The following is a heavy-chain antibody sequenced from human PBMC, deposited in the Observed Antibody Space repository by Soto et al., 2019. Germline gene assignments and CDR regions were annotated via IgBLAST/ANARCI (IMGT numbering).Heavy chain of an antibody. CDR3: ARFDYSSSSGAY. J-gene: IGHJ4*02. CDR2: INYSGST. D-gene: IGHD6-6*01. CDR1: GVSVRSESYY. V-gene: IGHV4-61*01. Sequence: QVQLQESGPGLVKPSETLSLTCTVSGVSVRSESYYWAWIRQPPGKGLEWVGYINYSGSTSFHPSLKSPLTMSLDTSNNHFSLRLASVTAADTAVYFCARFDYSSSSGAYWGQGTLVTVSS.